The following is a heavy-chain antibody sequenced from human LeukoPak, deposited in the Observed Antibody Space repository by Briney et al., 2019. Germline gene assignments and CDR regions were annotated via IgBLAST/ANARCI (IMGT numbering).Heavy chain of an antibody. Sequence: GGSLRLSCAASGFTFSSYGMSWVRQAPGKWLEWVSAISGSGGSTYYADSVKGRFTISRDNSKNTLYLQMNSLRAEDTAVYYCAKLGITMIVVVIDPTFDYWGQGTLVTVSS. CDR2: ISGSGGST. J-gene: IGHJ4*02. CDR3: AKLGITMIVVVIDPTFDY. D-gene: IGHD3-22*01. V-gene: IGHV3-23*01. CDR1: GFTFSSYG.